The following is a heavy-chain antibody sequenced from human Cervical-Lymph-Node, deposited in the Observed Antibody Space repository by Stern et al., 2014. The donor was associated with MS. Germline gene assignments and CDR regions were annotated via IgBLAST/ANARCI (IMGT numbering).Heavy chain of an antibody. Sequence: VQLLESGAEVKKPGSSVKVSCKTSGDTFINYAISWVRQAPGLGLEWMGGIVPIFGTSTYARKFRDRIHLTADKSSNTTYMELRSLRSEDTAVYYCAREYSSSAHPFDFWGQGTLLTVSS. CDR2: IVPIFGTS. CDR3: AREYSSSAHPFDF. V-gene: IGHV1-69*06. J-gene: IGHJ4*02. CDR1: GDTFINYA. D-gene: IGHD6-6*01.